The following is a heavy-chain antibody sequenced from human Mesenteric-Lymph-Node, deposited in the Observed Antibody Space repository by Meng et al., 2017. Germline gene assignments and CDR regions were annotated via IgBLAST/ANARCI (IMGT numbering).Heavy chain of an antibody. CDR3: ARFVGATKIFDY. V-gene: IGHV6-1*01. D-gene: IGHD1-26*01. Sequence: VPAHRSGPRLVTPPTLPSLACASYGYSVSSNSAAWNWIRQSPSGGLEWLGRTYYRSKWSNDYAVSVKSRIIINPDTSKTQFSLQLNSVTPEDTAVYYCARFVGATKIFDYWGQGTLVTVSS. J-gene: IGHJ4*02. CDR1: GYSVSSNSAA. CDR2: TYYRSKWSN.